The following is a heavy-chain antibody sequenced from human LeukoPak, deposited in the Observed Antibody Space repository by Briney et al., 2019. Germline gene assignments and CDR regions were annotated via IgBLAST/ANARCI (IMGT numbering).Heavy chain of an antibody. J-gene: IGHJ5*02. V-gene: IGHV4-39*01. Sequence: SETLSLTCTVSGGSITSSSYYWGWIRQPPGKGLEWIGSVYYSGSTYYNPSLKSRVTMSVDTSKNQFSLKLSSVTAADTAVYYCARPIRSRDNNWFDPWGQGTLVIVSS. D-gene: IGHD3-10*01. CDR2: VYYSGST. CDR1: GGSITSSSYY. CDR3: ARPIRSRDNNWFDP.